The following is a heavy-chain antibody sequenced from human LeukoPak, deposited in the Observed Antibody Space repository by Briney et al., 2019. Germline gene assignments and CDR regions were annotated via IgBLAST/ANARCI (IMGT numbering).Heavy chain of an antibody. D-gene: IGHD2-15*01. CDR1: GGSISSYY. CDR2: IYTSGST. Sequence: PSETLSLTCTVSGGSISSYYWSRIRQPAGKGLEWIGRIYTSGSTNYNPSLKSRVTMSVDTSKNQFSLKLSSVTAADTAVYYCARDYCSGGSCNNFDYWGQGTLVTVSS. CDR3: ARDYCSGGSCNNFDY. J-gene: IGHJ4*02. V-gene: IGHV4-4*07.